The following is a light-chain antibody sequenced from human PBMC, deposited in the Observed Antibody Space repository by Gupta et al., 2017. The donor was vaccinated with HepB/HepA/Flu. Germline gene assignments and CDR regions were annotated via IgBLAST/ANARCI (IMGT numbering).Light chain of an antibody. CDR1: NTDVGRFNF. Sequence: HSPPPQPASVSASPRQSITISCTGTNTDVGRFNFVSWYQQHPGKAPKLMIYDDNIRPSGVSSRFSGSKSGNTASLTISGLQAEDEDEYYCNSYTRVGSTDVFGTGTTVTVL. V-gene: IGLV2-14*03. CDR3: NSYTRVGSTDV. CDR2: DDN. J-gene: IGLJ1*01.